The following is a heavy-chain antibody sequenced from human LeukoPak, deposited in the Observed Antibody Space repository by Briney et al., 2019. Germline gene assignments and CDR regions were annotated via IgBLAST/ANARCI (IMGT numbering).Heavy chain of an antibody. Sequence: PSETLSLTCTVSGGSINNYYWSGIRQPAGKGLEWIGRIYTRGSTNYNPSLKSRVTMSVDTSKNQFSLKLSSVTAADTAVYYSARGRYCSADICSGGDAFDIWGQGTMVSVSS. CDR3: ARGRYCSADICSGGDAFDI. CDR2: IYTRGST. D-gene: IGHD2-15*01. J-gene: IGHJ3*02. V-gene: IGHV4-4*07. CDR1: GGSINNYY.